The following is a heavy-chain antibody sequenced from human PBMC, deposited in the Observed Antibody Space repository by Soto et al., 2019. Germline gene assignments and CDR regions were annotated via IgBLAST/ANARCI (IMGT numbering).Heavy chain of an antibody. D-gene: IGHD1-26*01. Sequence: PGGSLRLSCAASGFRLSKAWMAWVRQAPGKGLEWVGRIKNKDPGATTEFGASVKGRFSISRDDSTNTLYLQMNSLKTEDTSVYYCATEGGYSGSNFYGAYWGQGILVTVSS. CDR3: ATEGGYSGSNFYGAY. J-gene: IGHJ4*02. V-gene: IGHV3-15*05. CDR2: IKNKDPGATT. CDR1: GFRLSKAW.